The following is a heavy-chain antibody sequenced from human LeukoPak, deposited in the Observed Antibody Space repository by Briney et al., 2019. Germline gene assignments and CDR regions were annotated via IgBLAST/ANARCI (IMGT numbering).Heavy chain of an antibody. J-gene: IGHJ6*03. CDR3: ARGTGYYYYYMDV. CDR2: ISYDGSNK. CDR1: GFTFSSYA. Sequence: PGGSLRLSCAASGFTFSSYAMHWVRQAPGKGLEWVAVISYDGSNKYYADPVKGRFTISRDNSKNTLYLQMNSLRAEDTAVYYCARGTGYYYYYMDVWGKGTTVTVSS. D-gene: IGHD3-10*01. V-gene: IGHV3-30*01.